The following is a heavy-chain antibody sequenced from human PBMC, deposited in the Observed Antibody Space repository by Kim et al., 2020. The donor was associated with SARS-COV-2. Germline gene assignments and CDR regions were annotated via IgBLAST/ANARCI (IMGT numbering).Heavy chain of an antibody. CDR3: TSGKLRFLEWLLLDY. V-gene: IGHV3-49*04. J-gene: IGHJ4*02. CDR2: IRSKAYGGTT. Sequence: GGSLRLSCTASGFTFGDYAMSWVRQAPGKGLEWVGFIRSKAYGGTTEYAASVKGRFTISRDDSKSIAYLQMNSLKTEDTAVYYCTSGKLRFLEWLLLDYWGQGTLVTVSS. D-gene: IGHD3-3*01. CDR1: GFTFGDYA.